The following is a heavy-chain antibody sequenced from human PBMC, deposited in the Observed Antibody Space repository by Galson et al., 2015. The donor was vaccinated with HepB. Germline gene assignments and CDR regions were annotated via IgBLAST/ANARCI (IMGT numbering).Heavy chain of an antibody. J-gene: IGHJ6*03. V-gene: IGHV6-1*01. Sequence: CAISGDSVSSNSAAWNWIRQSPSRGLEWLGRTHQRSKWYNDYAESVKSRITINPDTYKNQLSLQLNSVTPEDTAVYYCARAQMRRGIAGTATNYYSYYYMDVWGKGTTVTVSS. CDR3: ARAQMRRGIAGTATNYYSYYYMDV. CDR2: THQRSKWYN. D-gene: IGHD6-13*01. CDR1: GDSVSSNSAA.